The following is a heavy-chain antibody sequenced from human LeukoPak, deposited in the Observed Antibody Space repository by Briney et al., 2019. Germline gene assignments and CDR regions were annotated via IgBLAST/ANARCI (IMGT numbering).Heavy chain of an antibody. V-gene: IGHV3-23*01. J-gene: IGHJ4*02. CDR1: GFTLSNYA. Sequence: QSGGSPRLSCAASGFTLSNYAMNWVRQAPGKGLEWVSVVIGSSGSTDYADSVKGRFTISRDNSKNTLYLEMNSLRAEDTAIYYCAKGGYDYIEIGYFDYWGQGTLVTVSS. CDR3: AKGGYDYIEIGYFDY. CDR2: VIGSSGST. D-gene: IGHD5-12*01.